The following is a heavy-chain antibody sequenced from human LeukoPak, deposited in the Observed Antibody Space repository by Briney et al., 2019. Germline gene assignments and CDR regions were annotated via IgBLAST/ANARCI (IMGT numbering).Heavy chain of an antibody. CDR3: AREGATPRGNFDY. CDR2: IYYSGST. CDR1: GGSISSYY. J-gene: IGHJ4*02. D-gene: IGHD3-16*01. Sequence: SETLSLTCTVSGGSISSYYWSWIRQPPGKGLEWIGYIYYSGSTNYNPSLKSRVTISVDTSKNQFSLKLSSVTAADTAVYYCAREGATPRGNFDYWGQGTLVTVSS. V-gene: IGHV4-59*01.